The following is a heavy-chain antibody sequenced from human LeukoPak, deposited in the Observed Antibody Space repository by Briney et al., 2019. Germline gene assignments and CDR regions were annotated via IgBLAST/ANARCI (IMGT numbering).Heavy chain of an antibody. V-gene: IGHV3-48*03. CDR2: ISSSGSTI. D-gene: IGHD3-10*01. CDR3: ARRLWFGPNWSDP. CDR1: GFTFSSYE. Sequence: GGSLRLSCAASGFTFSSYEMNWVRQAPGKGLEWVSYISSSGSTIYYADSVKGRFTISRDNAKNSLYLQMNSLRAEDTAVYYCARRLWFGPNWSDPWGQGTLVTVSS. J-gene: IGHJ5*02.